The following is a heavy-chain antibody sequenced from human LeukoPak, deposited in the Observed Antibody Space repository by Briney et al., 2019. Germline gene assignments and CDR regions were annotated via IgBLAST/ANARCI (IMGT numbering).Heavy chain of an antibody. D-gene: IGHD3-22*01. V-gene: IGHV1-69*13. J-gene: IGHJ3*02. Sequence: SVKVSCKASGGTFSSYAISWVRQAPGQGLEWMGGIIPIFGTANYAQEFQGRVTITADESTSTAYMELSSLRSEDTAVYYCARGGVYYYDSSGYYNAFDIWGQGTMVTVSS. CDR1: GGTFSSYA. CDR2: IIPIFGTA. CDR3: ARGGVYYYDSSGYYNAFDI.